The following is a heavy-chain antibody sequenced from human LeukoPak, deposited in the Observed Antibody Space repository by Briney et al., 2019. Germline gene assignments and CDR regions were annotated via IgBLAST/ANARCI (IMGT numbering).Heavy chain of an antibody. Sequence: SETLSLTCAVYGGSFSGYYWSWIRQPPGEGLEWIGEINHSGSTNYNPSLKSRVTISVDTSKNQFSLKLSSVTAADTAVYYCARGPRGYSYGYDYWGQGTLVXVSS. CDR2: INHSGST. V-gene: IGHV4-34*01. CDR3: ARGPRGYSYGYDY. D-gene: IGHD5-18*01. J-gene: IGHJ4*02. CDR1: GGSFSGYY.